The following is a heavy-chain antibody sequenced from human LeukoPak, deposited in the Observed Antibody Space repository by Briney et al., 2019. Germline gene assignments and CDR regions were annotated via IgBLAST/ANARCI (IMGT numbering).Heavy chain of an antibody. V-gene: IGHV1-24*01. CDR3: ATDLLTGKRFDP. D-gene: IGHD1-20*01. CDR2: FDPEDGER. CDR1: GYTLTKLA. Sequence: ASVTVSYQVSGYTLTKLAMHWVRQAPGKGPEWMGGFDPEDGERIYAQKFQGRVTMAEDTSSNTAYMELSSLRSEDTAVYFCATDLLTGKRFDPWGQGTLVTVSS. J-gene: IGHJ5*02.